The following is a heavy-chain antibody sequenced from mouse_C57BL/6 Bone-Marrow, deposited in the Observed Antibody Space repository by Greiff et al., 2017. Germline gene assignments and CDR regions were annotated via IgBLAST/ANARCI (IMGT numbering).Heavy chain of an antibody. Sequence: VKLQESGPGLVAPSQSLSITCTVSGFSLTSYGVHWVRQPPGKGLEWLVVIWSDGSTTYNSALKSRLSISKDNSKSQVFLKMNSLQTDDTAMYYCARHGGDYYGSSLGYWGQGTSVTVSS. J-gene: IGHJ4*01. CDR3: ARHGGDYYGSSLGY. D-gene: IGHD1-1*01. V-gene: IGHV2-6-1*01. CDR1: GFSLTSYG. CDR2: IWSDGST.